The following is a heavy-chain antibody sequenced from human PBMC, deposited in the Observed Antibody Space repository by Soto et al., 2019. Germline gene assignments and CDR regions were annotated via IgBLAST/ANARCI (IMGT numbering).Heavy chain of an antibody. Sequence: QVQLVQSGAEVKKPGSSVKVSCKASGGTFSSYTISWVRQAPGQGLEWMGRIIPILGIANYAQKFQGRVTITADKATSTAYMELSSLRSEDTAVYYCAAGYCSGGSCYPRDAFDIWGQGTMVTVSS. CDR2: IIPILGIA. CDR3: AAGYCSGGSCYPRDAFDI. V-gene: IGHV1-69*02. J-gene: IGHJ3*02. CDR1: GGTFSSYT. D-gene: IGHD2-15*01.